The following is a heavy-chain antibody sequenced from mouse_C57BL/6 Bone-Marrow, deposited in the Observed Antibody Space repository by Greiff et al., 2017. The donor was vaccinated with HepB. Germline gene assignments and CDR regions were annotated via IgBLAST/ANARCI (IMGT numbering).Heavy chain of an antibody. CDR1: GYSFTGYY. D-gene: IGHD2-10*02. J-gene: IGHJ2*01. CDR2: INPSTGGT. CDR3: ARSYGKGY. Sequence: VQLQQSGPELVKPGASVKISCKASGYSFTGYYMNWVKQSPEKSLEWIGGINPSTGGTNYNQKFKAKATLTVDKSSITAYMQLKSLTSEDSAVYYCARSYGKGYWGQGTTLTVSS. V-gene: IGHV1-42*01.